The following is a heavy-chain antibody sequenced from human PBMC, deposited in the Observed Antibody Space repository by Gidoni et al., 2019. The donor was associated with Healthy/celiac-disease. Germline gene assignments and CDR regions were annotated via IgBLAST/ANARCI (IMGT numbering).Heavy chain of an antibody. D-gene: IGHD5-12*01. Sequence: QVQLVESGGGVVQPGRSLRLSCAASGFTFSSYGMHWVRQAPGKGLEWVAVIWYEGSNKYYADSVKGRFTISRDNSKNTLYLQMNSLRAEDTAVYYCARGHKRWLQLGRRGECPDYWGQGTLVTVAS. CDR1: GFTFSSYG. CDR2: IWYEGSNK. CDR3: ARGHKRWLQLGRRGECPDY. V-gene: IGHV3-33*01. J-gene: IGHJ4*02.